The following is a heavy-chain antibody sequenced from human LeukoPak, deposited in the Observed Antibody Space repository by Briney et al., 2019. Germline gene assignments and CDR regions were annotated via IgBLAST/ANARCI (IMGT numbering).Heavy chain of an antibody. Sequence: SSETLSLTCAVYGGSFSGHYWSWIRQPPGKGLEWIGEINHSGSTNYNPSLESRVTISVDTSKNHFSLELSSVTAADTAVYYCASGQYYDLWSGYYVDWGQGTLVTVSA. CDR3: ASGQYYDLWSGYYVD. D-gene: IGHD3-3*01. J-gene: IGHJ4*02. V-gene: IGHV4-34*01. CDR2: INHSGST. CDR1: GGSFSGHY.